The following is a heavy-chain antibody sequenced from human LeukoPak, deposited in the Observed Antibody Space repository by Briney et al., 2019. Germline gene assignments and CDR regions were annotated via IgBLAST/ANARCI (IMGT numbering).Heavy chain of an antibody. CDR1: GYTFTGYY. CDR3: ARVGYYYGSGSHARY. J-gene: IGHJ4*02. V-gene: IGHV1-2*02. D-gene: IGHD3-10*01. CDR2: INPNSGGT. Sequence: ASVKVSCKASGYTFTGYYMHWVRQAPGQGLEWMGWINPNSGGTNYAQKFQGRVTMTRDTSISTAYMELSRLRSDDTAVYYCARVGYYYGSGSHARYWGQGTLVTVSS.